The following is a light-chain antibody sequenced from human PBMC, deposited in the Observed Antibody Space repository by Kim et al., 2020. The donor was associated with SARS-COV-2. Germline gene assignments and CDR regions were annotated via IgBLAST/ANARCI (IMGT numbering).Light chain of an antibody. J-gene: IGLJ3*02. V-gene: IGLV3-19*01. CDR1: SLRSYY. CDR2: GKN. Sequence: LGQTVKITCQGDSLRSYYASWYQQKPVQAPVLVIYGKNSRPSEIPDRFSGSSSGNTASLTITGTQAEDEADYYCKSRDNSGNHVVFGGGTKLTVL. CDR3: KSRDNSGNHVV.